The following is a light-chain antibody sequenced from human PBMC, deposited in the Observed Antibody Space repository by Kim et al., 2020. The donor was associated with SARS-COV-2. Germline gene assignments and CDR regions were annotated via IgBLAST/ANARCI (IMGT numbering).Light chain of an antibody. CDR3: LLSYRDPRGV. V-gene: IGLV7-46*01. CDR2: CTD. J-gene: IGLJ3*02. Sequence: GGTLTPPGTSITESVPMDHHPSGVRQKPAQAPRTLIFCTDRRHSWTPARFSGSLLGASAALTLSGAQPEDEADYYCLLSYRDPRGVFGGGTQLTVL. CDR1: TESVPMDHH.